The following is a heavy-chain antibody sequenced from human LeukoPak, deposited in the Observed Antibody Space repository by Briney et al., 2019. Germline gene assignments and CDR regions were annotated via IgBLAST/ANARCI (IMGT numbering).Heavy chain of an antibody. CDR1: GYTLTELS. CDR3: ATVRNYYDSSVPPDY. J-gene: IGHJ4*02. V-gene: IGHV1-24*01. Sequence: ASVKVSCKVSGYTLTELSMHWVRQAPGKGLEWMGGFDPGDGETIYAQKFQGRVTMTEDTSTDTAYMELSSLRSEDTAVYYCATVRNYYDSSVPPDYWGQGTLVTVSS. D-gene: IGHD3-22*01. CDR2: FDPGDGET.